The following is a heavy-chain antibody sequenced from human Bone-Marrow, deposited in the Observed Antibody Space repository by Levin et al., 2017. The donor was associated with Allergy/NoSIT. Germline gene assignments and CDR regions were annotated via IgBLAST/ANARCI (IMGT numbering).Heavy chain of an antibody. CDR2: ISYDGSNK. Sequence: GESLKISCAASGFTFSSYGMHWVRQAPGKGLEWVAVISYDGSNKYYADSVKGRFTISRDNSKNTLYLQMNSLRAEDTAVYYCAKAGGAYCGGDCYPPEGFFDYWGQGTLVTVSS. J-gene: IGHJ4*02. D-gene: IGHD2-21*02. V-gene: IGHV3-30*18. CDR1: GFTFSSYG. CDR3: AKAGGAYCGGDCYPPEGFFDY.